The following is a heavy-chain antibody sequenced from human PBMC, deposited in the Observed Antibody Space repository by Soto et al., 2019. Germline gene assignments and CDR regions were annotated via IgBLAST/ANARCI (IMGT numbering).Heavy chain of an antibody. D-gene: IGHD5-12*01. Sequence: SETLSLTCAVSGGSISSSNWWSWVRQPPGKGLEWIGEIYHSGSTNYNPSLKSRVTISVDKSKNQFSLKLSSVTAADTAVYYCARAFRGGYSGYAVGRRNWFDPWGQGTLVTVSS. V-gene: IGHV4-4*02. J-gene: IGHJ5*02. CDR1: GGSISSSNW. CDR2: IYHSGST. CDR3: ARAFRGGYSGYAVGRRNWFDP.